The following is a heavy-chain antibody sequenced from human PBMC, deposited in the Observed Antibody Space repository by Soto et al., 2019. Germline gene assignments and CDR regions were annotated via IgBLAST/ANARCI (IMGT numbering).Heavy chain of an antibody. D-gene: IGHD3-10*02. J-gene: IGHJ4*02. CDR3: ARAEYVGAYYPFDY. CDR1: GFTSSSYS. CDR2: ISTRSNSI. V-gene: IGHV3-48*02. Sequence: EVQLVESGGGLVQPGGSLRLSCAASGFTSSSYSMNWVRQAPGKGLEWISYISTRSNSIYYADSVKGRFTVSRDNAKNSLFLQMSGLSDEDTAVYFCARAEYVGAYYPFDYWAPGSLVAVCS.